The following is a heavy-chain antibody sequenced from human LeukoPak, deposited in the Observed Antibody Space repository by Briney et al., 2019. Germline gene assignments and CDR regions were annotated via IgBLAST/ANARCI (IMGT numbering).Heavy chain of an antibody. Sequence: ASVKVSCKASGYTFTSYGISWVRQAPGQGLEWMGGISAYNGNTNYAQKLQGRVTMTTDTSTSTAYMELRSLRSDDTAVYYCARALWFGESQGYFDYWGQGTLVTVSS. J-gene: IGHJ4*02. CDR3: ARALWFGESQGYFDY. V-gene: IGHV1-18*01. CDR1: GYTFTSYG. D-gene: IGHD3-10*01. CDR2: ISAYNGNT.